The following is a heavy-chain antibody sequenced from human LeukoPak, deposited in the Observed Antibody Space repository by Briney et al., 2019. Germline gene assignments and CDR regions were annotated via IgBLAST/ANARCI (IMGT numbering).Heavy chain of an antibody. CDR1: GFTFSNYW. J-gene: IGHJ4*02. V-gene: IGHV3-74*01. CDR3: ARGGGYRFAPFDY. Sequence: GGSLRLSCAASGFTFSNYWMHCVRQAPGKGLVWVSRIKTDGSGTNYADSVQGRFTISRDDAKNTLYLQMNSLRAEDTAVYYCARGGGYRFAPFDYWGQGTLVTVSS. D-gene: IGHD5-12*01. CDR2: IKTDGSGT.